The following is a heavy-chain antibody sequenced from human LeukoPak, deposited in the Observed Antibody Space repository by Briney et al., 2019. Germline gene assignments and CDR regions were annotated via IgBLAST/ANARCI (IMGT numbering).Heavy chain of an antibody. Sequence: ASVKVSCKVSGYTLTELSMHWVRQAPGKGLEWMGGFDPGDGETIYAQKFQGRVTMTEDTSTDTAYMELSSLRSEDTAVYYCATDRYYGSGSTFDYWGQGTLVTVSS. CDR3: ATDRYYGSGSTFDY. CDR1: GYTLTELS. D-gene: IGHD3-10*01. J-gene: IGHJ4*02. CDR2: FDPGDGET. V-gene: IGHV1-24*01.